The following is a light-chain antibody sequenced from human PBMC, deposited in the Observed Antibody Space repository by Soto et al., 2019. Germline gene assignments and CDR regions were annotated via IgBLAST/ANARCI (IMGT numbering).Light chain of an antibody. V-gene: IGLV2-14*01. CDR3: WSYAGNTIFV. J-gene: IGLJ2*01. CDR2: EVS. Sequence: QSALTQPASVSGTPGQSITISCTGTSSDVGVYNYVSWYQQHPGKVPKLMIYEVSNRPSGVSNRFSGSKSGNTASLTISGLQAEDEADYYCWSYAGNTIFVFGGGTKLTVL. CDR1: SSDVGVYNY.